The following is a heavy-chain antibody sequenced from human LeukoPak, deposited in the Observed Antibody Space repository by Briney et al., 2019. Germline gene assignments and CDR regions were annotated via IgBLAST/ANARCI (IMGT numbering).Heavy chain of an antibody. CDR2: ISSSGSTI. CDR1: GFTFSDYY. CDR3: ARRPYYDILTGLTPYYFDY. V-gene: IGHV3-11*01. J-gene: IGHJ4*02. Sequence: GGSLRLSCAASGFTFSDYYMSWIRQAPGKGLEWVSYISSSGSTIYYADSVKGRFTISRDNAKNSLYLQMNSLRAEDTAVYYCARRPYYDILTGLTPYYFDYWGQGTLVTVSS. D-gene: IGHD3-9*01.